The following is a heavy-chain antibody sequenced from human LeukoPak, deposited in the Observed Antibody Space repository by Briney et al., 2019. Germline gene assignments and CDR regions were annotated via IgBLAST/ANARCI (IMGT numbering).Heavy chain of an antibody. D-gene: IGHD3-9*01. CDR3: ARELRLVTHV. J-gene: IGHJ4*02. CDR2: IYYSGST. V-gene: IGHV4-31*03. Sequence: PSETLSLTCTVSGGSISSGGYYWSWIRQYPGKGLEWIGYIYYSGSTYYNPSLKSRVTISVDTSKNQFSLKLSSVTAADTAVYYCARELRLVTHVWGQGTLVTVSS. CDR1: GGSISSGGYY.